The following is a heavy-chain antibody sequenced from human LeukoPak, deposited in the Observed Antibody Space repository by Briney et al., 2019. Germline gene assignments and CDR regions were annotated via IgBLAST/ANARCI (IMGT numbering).Heavy chain of an antibody. CDR2: IYYSGST. D-gene: IGHD3-22*01. Sequence: SETLSLTCTVSGGSISSYYWSWIRQPPGKGLEWIGYIYYSGSTYYNPSLKSRVNISVDTSKNQFSLKLRSVTAADTAVYYCARWYYYDSSGYSGDYWGQGTLVTVSS. J-gene: IGHJ4*02. CDR1: GGSISSYY. V-gene: IGHV4-30-4*01. CDR3: ARWYYYDSSGYSGDY.